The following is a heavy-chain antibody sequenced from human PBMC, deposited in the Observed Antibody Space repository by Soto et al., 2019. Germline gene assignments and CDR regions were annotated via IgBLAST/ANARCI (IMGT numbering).Heavy chain of an antibody. CDR2: IYYSGST. CDR3: ARHDGSYYYYYGMDV. CDR1: GGSISSSSYY. J-gene: IGHJ6*02. D-gene: IGHD1-26*01. V-gene: IGHV4-39*01. Sequence: SETLSLTCTVSGGSISSSSYYWGWIRQPPGKGLEWIGSIYYSGSTYYNPSLKSRVTISVDTSKNQFSLKLSSVTAADTAVYYCARHDGSYYYYYGMDVWGQGTTGTVSS.